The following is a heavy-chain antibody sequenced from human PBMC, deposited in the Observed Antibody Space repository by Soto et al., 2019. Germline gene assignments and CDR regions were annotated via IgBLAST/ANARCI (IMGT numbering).Heavy chain of an antibody. Sequence: EVQLVESGGGLVQPGGSLRLSCAASGFTFSSYWMSWVRQAPGKGLEWVANIKQDGSEKYYVDSVKGRFTISRDNANNTLYLQMNSLRAEETAVYYCARVRTPFKYYFDYWGQGTLVTVSS. CDR3: ARVRTPFKYYFDY. CDR2: IKQDGSEK. V-gene: IGHV3-7*01. CDR1: GFTFSSYW. J-gene: IGHJ4*02.